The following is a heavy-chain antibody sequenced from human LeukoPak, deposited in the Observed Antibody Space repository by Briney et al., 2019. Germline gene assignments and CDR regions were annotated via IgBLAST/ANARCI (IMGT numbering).Heavy chain of an antibody. D-gene: IGHD3-3*01. Sequence: GGSLRLSCAASGFTFGRYWMHWVRQAPGKGLVWVSRINSDGSSTSYADSVKGRFTISRDNAKNTLYAQMNSLRAEDTAVYYCTTNPIGGFDYWGQGTLVTVSS. CDR3: TTNPIGGFDY. CDR2: INSDGSST. V-gene: IGHV3-74*01. J-gene: IGHJ4*02. CDR1: GFTFGRYW.